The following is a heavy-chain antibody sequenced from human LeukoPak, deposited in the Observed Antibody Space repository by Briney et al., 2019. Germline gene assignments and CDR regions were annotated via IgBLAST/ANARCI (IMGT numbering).Heavy chain of an antibody. Sequence: ETLSLTCTVSGYSISSAFYWGWIRQPPEQGLEWVGRIKSKTDGVTTDYAAPVKGRFTISRDDSKNTLYLQMNSLKTEDTAVYYCSMDRGLWFGENDFDYWGQGTLVTVSS. J-gene: IGHJ4*02. D-gene: IGHD3-10*01. CDR3: SMDRGLWFGENDFDY. CDR1: GYSISSAFY. V-gene: IGHV3-15*01. CDR2: IKSKTDGVTT.